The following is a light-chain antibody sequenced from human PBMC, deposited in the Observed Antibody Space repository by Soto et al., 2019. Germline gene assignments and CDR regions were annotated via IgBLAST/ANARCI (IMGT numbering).Light chain of an antibody. J-gene: IGKJ5*01. CDR3: QQYGSSPPT. CDR2: GAS. V-gene: IGKV3-20*01. Sequence: EIVLTQSPGTLSLSPGERATLSCRASQSVSSSYLAWYQQKPGQAPRLLIYGASSRATGIPDRFSGSGSGTDFTLTISRLEPEDFAVYYYQQYGSSPPTFGQGTRLEIK. CDR1: QSVSSSY.